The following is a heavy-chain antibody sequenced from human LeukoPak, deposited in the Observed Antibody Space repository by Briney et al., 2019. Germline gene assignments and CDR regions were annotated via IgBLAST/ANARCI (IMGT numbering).Heavy chain of an antibody. V-gene: IGHV3-21*01. CDR3: ARVGSYCGGDCYLDY. CDR1: GFTFSSYE. D-gene: IGHD2-21*02. Sequence: GGSLRLSCAASGFTFSSYEMNWVRQAPGKGLEWVSSISSSSSYIYYADSVKGRFTISRDNAKNSLYLQMNSLRAEDTAVYYCARVGSYCGGDCYLDYWGQGTLVTVSS. CDR2: ISSSSSYI. J-gene: IGHJ4*02.